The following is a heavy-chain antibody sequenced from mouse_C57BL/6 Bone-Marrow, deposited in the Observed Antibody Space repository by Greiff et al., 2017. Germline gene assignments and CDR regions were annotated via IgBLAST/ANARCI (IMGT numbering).Heavy chain of an antibody. CDR3: ARCNYGSSYDAMDY. D-gene: IGHD1-1*01. CDR2: IDPSDSYT. V-gene: IGHV1-50*01. CDR1: GYTFTSYW. Sequence: VQLQQPGAELVKPGASVKLSCKASGYTFTSYWMQWVKQRPGQGLEWIGEIDPSDSYTNYNQKFKGKATLTVDTSSSTAYMQLSSLTSEDSAVYYCARCNYGSSYDAMDYWGQGTSVTGSS. J-gene: IGHJ4*01.